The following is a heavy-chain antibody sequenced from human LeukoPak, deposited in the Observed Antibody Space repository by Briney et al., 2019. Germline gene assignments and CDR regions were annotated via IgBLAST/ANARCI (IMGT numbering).Heavy chain of an antibody. CDR3: ARDREYCSGGSCYSGYFDL. CDR1: SYTFTSYG. D-gene: IGHD2-15*01. V-gene: IGHV1-46*01. J-gene: IGHJ2*01. Sequence: RASVKVSCKASSYTFTSYGINWVRQAPGQGLEWMGIINPNGGSTSYAQKFQGRVTMTRDTSTSTVYMELSSLRSEDTAVYYCARDREYCSGGSCYSGYFDLWGRGTLVTVSS. CDR2: INPNGGST.